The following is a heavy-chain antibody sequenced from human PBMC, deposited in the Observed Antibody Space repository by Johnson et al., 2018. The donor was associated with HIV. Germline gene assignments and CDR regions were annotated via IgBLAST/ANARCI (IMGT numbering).Heavy chain of an antibody. V-gene: IGHV3-23*04. CDR2: ISGGGGDT. D-gene: IGHD3-3*01. CDR1: GFTFIDYA. J-gene: IGHJ3*02. Sequence: VQLVESGGGLVQPGGSLRLSCVASGFTFIDYAMIWVRQAPGKGLEWVSFISGGGGDTYYADSVKGRFTISRDNSKNTFYLQMNSLRVEDTAIYYCANSLLLDAFNIWGQGTMVTVSS. CDR3: ANSLLLDAFNI.